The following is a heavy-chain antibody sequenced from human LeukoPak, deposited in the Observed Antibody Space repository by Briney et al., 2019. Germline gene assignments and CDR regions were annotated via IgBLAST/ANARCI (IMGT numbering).Heavy chain of an antibody. CDR3: ASLPGDHR. Sequence: SETLSLTCAVYGGSFSGYYWSWIRRPPGKGLEWIEEINHSGSTNYNPSLKSRVTISVDTSKNQFSLKLSSVTAADTAVYYCASLPGDHRWGQGTLVTVSS. CDR1: GGSFSGYY. J-gene: IGHJ4*02. CDR2: INHSGST. D-gene: IGHD3-10*01. V-gene: IGHV4-34*01.